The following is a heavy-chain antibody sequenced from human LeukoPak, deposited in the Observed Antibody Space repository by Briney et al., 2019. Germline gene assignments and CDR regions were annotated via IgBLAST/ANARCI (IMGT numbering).Heavy chain of an antibody. J-gene: IGHJ4*02. CDR1: GFTFSSYW. Sequence: GGSLRLSCAASGFTFSSYWMHWIRQAPGKGLVWVSRINSDGSSTSYADSVKGRFTISRDNAKNTLYLQMNSLRAEDTAVYYCARDDDSIAASWEGTDYWGQGTLVTVSS. CDR3: ARDDDSIAASWEGTDY. CDR2: INSDGSST. D-gene: IGHD6-6*01. V-gene: IGHV3-74*01.